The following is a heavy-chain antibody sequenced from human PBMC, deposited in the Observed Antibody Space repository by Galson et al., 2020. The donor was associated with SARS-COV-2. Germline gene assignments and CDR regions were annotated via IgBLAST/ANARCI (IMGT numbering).Heavy chain of an antibody. CDR1: EFTFSSNA. J-gene: IGHJ6*02. V-gene: IGHV3-23*01. Sequence: GGPLRLSGAPSEFTFSSNAMSWVPQAPGKGLEWVPAIILSGGHTYYADSVKGRLTTSRDKSKNTLYKQMNSLRAEDTAVSYCAKAYAILTGYGPVYYYYGMDVLGQGTTVTVSS. CDR2: IILSGGHT. CDR3: AKAYAILTGYGPVYYYYGMDV. D-gene: IGHD3-9*01.